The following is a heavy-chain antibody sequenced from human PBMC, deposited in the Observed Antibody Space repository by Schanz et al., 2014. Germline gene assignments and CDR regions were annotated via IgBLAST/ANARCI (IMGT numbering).Heavy chain of an antibody. Sequence: EVQLVESGGGLVQPGGSLRLSCAASGFTFSSYWMHWVRQAPGKGLVWISRVSRDGSETTYVDSGRGRFTISRDTAKNTVFLQMNNLRAEDTAVYYCARGASRDYFAMDVWGQGTTVTVSS. CDR1: GFTFSSYW. CDR2: VSRDGSET. CDR3: ARGASRDYFAMDV. J-gene: IGHJ6*02. V-gene: IGHV3-74*01.